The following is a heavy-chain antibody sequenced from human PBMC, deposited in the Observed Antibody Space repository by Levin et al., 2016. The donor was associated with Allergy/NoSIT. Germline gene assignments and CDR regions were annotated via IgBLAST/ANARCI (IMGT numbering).Heavy chain of an antibody. J-gene: IGHJ4*02. CDR3: ARDLVKAGATGIADY. CDR1: GFTFNIYA. CDR2: ISVTSSHI. D-gene: IGHD1-1*01. Sequence: GESLKISCAASGFTFNIYAMNWVRQAPGKGLEWVSSISVTSSHIYYADSLKGRFTISRDNAKNSLYLQMNSLRAEDTAVYHCARDLVKAGATGIADYWGRGTLVTVSS. V-gene: IGHV3-21*04.